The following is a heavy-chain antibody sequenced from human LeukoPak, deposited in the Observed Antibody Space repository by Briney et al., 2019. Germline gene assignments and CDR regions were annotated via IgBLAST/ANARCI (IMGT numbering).Heavy chain of an antibody. CDR3: ARVSEGMLLTFGGVIVIPRPLDY. J-gene: IGHJ4*02. CDR1: GYTFTSYD. CDR2: MNPNSGNT. D-gene: IGHD3-16*02. Sequence: GASVKVSCKASGYTFTSYDINWVRQATGQGLEWMGWMNPNSGNTGYVQKFQGRVTMTRNTSISTAYMELSSLRSEDAAVYYCARVSEGMLLTFGGVIVIPRPLDYWGQGTLVTVSS. V-gene: IGHV1-8*01.